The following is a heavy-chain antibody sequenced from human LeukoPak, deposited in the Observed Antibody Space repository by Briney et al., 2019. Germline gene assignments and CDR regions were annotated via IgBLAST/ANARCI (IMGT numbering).Heavy chain of an antibody. V-gene: IGHV1-24*01. CDR3: ATGHNCSSTSCYTGDNWFDP. CDR1: GYTLTELS. CDR2: FDPEDGET. D-gene: IGHD2-2*02. Sequence: ASVKVSCKVSGYTLTELSMHWVRQAPGKGLGWMGGFDPEDGETIYAQKFQGRVTMTEDTSTDTAYMELSSLRSEDTAVYYCATGHNCSSTSCYTGDNWFDPWGQGTLVTVSS. J-gene: IGHJ5*02.